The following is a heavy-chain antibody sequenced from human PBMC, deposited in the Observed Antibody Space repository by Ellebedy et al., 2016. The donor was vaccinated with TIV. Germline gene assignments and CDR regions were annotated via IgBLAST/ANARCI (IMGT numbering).Heavy chain of an antibody. V-gene: IGHV4-39*01. D-gene: IGHD4-23*01. CDR2: IYYSGST. Sequence: MPSETLSLTCTVSGGPISSSSYYWGWIRQPPGKGLEWIGSIYYSGSTYYNPSLKSRVTISVDTSKNQFSLKLSSVTAADTAVYYCARHVFGVGDYGGNWFDPWGQGTLVTVSS. CDR1: GGPISSSSYY. J-gene: IGHJ5*02. CDR3: ARHVFGVGDYGGNWFDP.